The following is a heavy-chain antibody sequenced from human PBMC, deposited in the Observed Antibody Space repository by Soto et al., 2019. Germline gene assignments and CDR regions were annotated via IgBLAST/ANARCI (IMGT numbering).Heavy chain of an antibody. CDR2: ISGGGGST. CDR1: GFTFNNYA. D-gene: IGHD2-21*02. V-gene: IGHV3-23*01. Sequence: EVQLLESGGGLVQPGGSLRLSCAASGFTFNNYAMNWVRQAPGKGLEWVSGISGGGGSTYYADSVKGRFIISRDTSKNTLYLEMTCRRAEATAVYYCAKGSIVVVTVIRPDDAFDVWGQGTTVTVSS. CDR3: AKGSIVVVTVIRPDDAFDV. J-gene: IGHJ3*01.